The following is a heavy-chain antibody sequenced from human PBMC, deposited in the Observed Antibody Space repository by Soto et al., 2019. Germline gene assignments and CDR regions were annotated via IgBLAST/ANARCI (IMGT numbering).Heavy chain of an antibody. D-gene: IGHD2-2*01. CDR2: IDPRDSYT. J-gene: IGHJ5*02. CDR1: GYTFTTFC. CDR3: ARLYCSSSTCDSWFDP. V-gene: IGHV5-10-1*01. Sequence: GESLKISCTGFGYTFTTFCISLVLQMPGRGLEWMGRIDPRDSYTNYSPSFQGHVTISVDKSISTAYLQWGSLKASDTAMYYCARLYCSSSTCDSWFDPWGQGTLVTVSS.